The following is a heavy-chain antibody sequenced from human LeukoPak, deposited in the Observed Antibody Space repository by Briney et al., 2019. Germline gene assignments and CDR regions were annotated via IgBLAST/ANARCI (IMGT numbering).Heavy chain of an antibody. CDR1: GFTFSDYY. D-gene: IGHD3-10*01. CDR2: ISSSATTI. V-gene: IGHV3-11*04. Sequence: GGSLRLSCAASGFTFSDYYMSWIRQAPGKGLEWVSYISSSATTIYYADSVKGRFTISRDNSKNTLYLQMNSLRAEDTAVYYCAKDHSITMVRGVIKSAFDYRGQGTLVTVSS. CDR3: AKDHSITMVRGVIKSAFDY. J-gene: IGHJ4*02.